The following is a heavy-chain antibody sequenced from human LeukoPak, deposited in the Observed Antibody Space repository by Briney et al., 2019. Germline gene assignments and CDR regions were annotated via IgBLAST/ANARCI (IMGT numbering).Heavy chain of an antibody. Sequence: GGSLRLSCAASGFTFSSYSMNWVRQAPGKGLEWVSAISGNGGSTYYADSVKGRFTISRDNSKNTLYLQMNSLRAEDTAVYYCAKGGFSFLGLSYFDYWGQGTLVTVSS. CDR3: AKGGFSFLGLSYFDY. J-gene: IGHJ4*02. V-gene: IGHV3-23*01. D-gene: IGHD2/OR15-2a*01. CDR1: GFTFSSYS. CDR2: ISGNGGST.